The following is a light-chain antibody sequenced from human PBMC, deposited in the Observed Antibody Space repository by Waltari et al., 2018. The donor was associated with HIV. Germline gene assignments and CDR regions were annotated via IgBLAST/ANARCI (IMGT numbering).Light chain of an antibody. CDR2: DVS. V-gene: IGLV2-11*01. J-gene: IGLJ3*02. Sequence: QSALTQPRSVSGSPGQSVTISCTGTSTDVGGYNYVSWYQQHPGKVPKLLIYDVSKRPSGVPDRFSGSKAGNTASLTISGLQAEDEADYYCCSYAGRYTWVFGGGTKLTVL. CDR1: STDVGGYNY. CDR3: CSYAGRYTWV.